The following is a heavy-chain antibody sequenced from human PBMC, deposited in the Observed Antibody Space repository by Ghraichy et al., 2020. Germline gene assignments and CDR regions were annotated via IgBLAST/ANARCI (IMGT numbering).Heavy chain of an antibody. CDR2: INHDGSVK. V-gene: IGHV3-7*03. CDR1: GFTFSTHW. J-gene: IGHJ4*02. Sequence: GESLNISCAASGFTFSTHWMSWVRQAPGKGLEWVANINHDGSVKHFVDPVKGRFAISRDNAKNALYLQMSSLTAEDTAVYYCARDQDGDGGAMGDYWGQGTLVTVSS. D-gene: IGHD4-23*01. CDR3: ARDQDGDGGAMGDY.